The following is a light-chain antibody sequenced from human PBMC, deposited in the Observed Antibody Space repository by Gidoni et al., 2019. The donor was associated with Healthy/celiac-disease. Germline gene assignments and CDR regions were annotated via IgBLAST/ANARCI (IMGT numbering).Light chain of an antibody. V-gene: IGKV3-15*01. CDR3: QQYNNWPSWT. CDR2: GAS. J-gene: IGKJ1*01. CDR1: QSVSSN. Sequence: EIVMTQSPATLSVSPGERATLSCRASQSVSSNLAWYQQEPGQAPRLLIYGASPKATGIPAKVKCNGSGTEFTLTISSLQSEDFAVYYCQQYNNWPSWTFGQGTKVEIK.